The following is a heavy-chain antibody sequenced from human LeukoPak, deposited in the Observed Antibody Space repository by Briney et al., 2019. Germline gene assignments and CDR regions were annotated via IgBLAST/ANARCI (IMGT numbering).Heavy chain of an antibody. Sequence: PSETLSLTCTVSGGSVSSNYWGWIRQPPGKGLEWIGSMSYSGSTFYNPSLKSRVTISVDTSKNQFSLKLSSVTAADTAVYYCARDFRGSSGYYWFDYWGQGTLVTVSS. CDR3: ARDFRGSSGYYWFDY. CDR2: MSYSGST. D-gene: IGHD3-22*01. V-gene: IGHV4-39*07. CDR1: GGSVSSNY. J-gene: IGHJ4*02.